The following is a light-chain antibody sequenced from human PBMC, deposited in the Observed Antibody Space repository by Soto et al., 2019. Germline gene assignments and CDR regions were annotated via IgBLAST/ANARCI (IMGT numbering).Light chain of an antibody. Sequence: DIQMTQSPSSLSASVGDRVTITCRARQSISSYLNWYQQKPGKAPKLLIYAASSLQSGVPSRFSGSGSGTDFTLTISSLQPEDFATYYCQQSYSTLWTFGQGTNVEIK. CDR2: AAS. J-gene: IGKJ1*01. CDR1: QSISSY. CDR3: QQSYSTLWT. V-gene: IGKV1-39*01.